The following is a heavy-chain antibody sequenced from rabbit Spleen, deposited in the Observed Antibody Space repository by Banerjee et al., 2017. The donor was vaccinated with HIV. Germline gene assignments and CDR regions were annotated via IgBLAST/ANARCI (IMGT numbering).Heavy chain of an antibody. CDR1: GFSLSSYY. D-gene: IGHD8-1*01. J-gene: IGHJ4*01. CDR2: IDPLFGIT. V-gene: IGHV1S7*01. Sequence: QLEESGGGLVQPGGSLKLSCKASGFSLSSYYMNWVRQAPGKGLEWIGYIDPLFGITYYANWVNGRFSISRENAQNTVFLQMTSLTAADTATYFCARDGTGGSYFALWGQGTLVPVS. CDR3: ARDGTGGSYFAL.